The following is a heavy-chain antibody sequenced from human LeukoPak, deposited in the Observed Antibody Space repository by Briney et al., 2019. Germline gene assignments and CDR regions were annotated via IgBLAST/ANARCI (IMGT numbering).Heavy chain of an antibody. CDR2: ISSAGSFL. CDR3: ARRRNLGIWGGWSFDL. D-gene: IGHD7-27*01. J-gene: IGHJ2*01. V-gene: IGHV3-21*01. Sequence: GGSLRLSCAASGFSFSNYTMNWVRQAPGKGLEWVSSISSAGSFLYYTDSTKGRFTIPRDNAKRSLFLQMNSLRAEDAAVYYCARRRNLGIWGGWSFDLWGRGTLVAVSS. CDR1: GFSFSNYT.